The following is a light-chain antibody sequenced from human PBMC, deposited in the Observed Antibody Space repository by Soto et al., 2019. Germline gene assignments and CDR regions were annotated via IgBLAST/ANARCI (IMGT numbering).Light chain of an antibody. CDR3: QQYATSPIT. CDR2: GAS. CDR1: QSFSRSF. Sequence: EIVLTQSPGTLSLSPGERATLSCRASQSFSRSFLAWYQQKPGQAPRLLLYGASSRATGIPDRFSGSGSGTDFTVSITSLEPEDFAVYFCQQYATSPITFGQGTRLEIK. J-gene: IGKJ5*01. V-gene: IGKV3-20*01.